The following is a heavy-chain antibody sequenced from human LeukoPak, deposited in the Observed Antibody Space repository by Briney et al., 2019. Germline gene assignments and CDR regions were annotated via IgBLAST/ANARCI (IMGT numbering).Heavy chain of an antibody. J-gene: IGHJ4*02. Sequence: SQTLSLTCTVSGGSISSSSYYWGWIRQPPGKGLEWIGSIYYSGSTYYNPSLKSRVTISVDTSKNQFSLKLSSVTAADTAVYYCARAVHYSGTSDQYTGGWYYFDFWGQGTLVTVSS. CDR3: ARAVHYSGTSDQYTGGWYYFDF. CDR2: IYYSGST. V-gene: IGHV4-39*07. CDR1: GGSISSSSYY. D-gene: IGHD3-10*01.